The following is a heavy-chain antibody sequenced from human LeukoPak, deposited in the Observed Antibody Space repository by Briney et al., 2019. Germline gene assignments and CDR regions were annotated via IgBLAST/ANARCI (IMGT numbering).Heavy chain of an antibody. V-gene: IGHV4-39*01. D-gene: IGHD5-12*01. CDR2: IYYTGST. J-gene: IGHJ5*02. CDR1: GGSISSSNYY. Sequence: SETLSLTCTVSGGSISSSNYYWGWIRQPPGEGLQWIGNIYYTGSTYYNPSLKSRVTISVDTSKNQFSLKLSSVTAADTAVYYCARQGRSDYDSYWFDPWGQGTLVTVSS. CDR3: ARQGRSDYDSYWFDP.